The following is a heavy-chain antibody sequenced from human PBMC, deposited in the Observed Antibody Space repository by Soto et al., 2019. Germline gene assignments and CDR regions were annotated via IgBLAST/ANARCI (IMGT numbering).Heavy chain of an antibody. CDR1: GFTFSSYA. J-gene: IGHJ5*02. CDR2: ISGSGGST. V-gene: IGHV3-23*01. D-gene: IGHD3-10*01. Sequence: GGSLRLSCAASGFTFSSYAMSWVRQAPGKGLEWVSAISGSGGSTYYADSVKGRFTISRDNSKNTLYLQMNSLRAEDTAVYYCAKGRLLLCFGERPLGFDPWGQGTLVTVSS. CDR3: AKGRLLLCFGERPLGFDP.